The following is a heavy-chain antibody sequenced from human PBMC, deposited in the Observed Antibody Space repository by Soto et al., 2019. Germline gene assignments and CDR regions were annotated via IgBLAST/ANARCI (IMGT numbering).Heavy chain of an antibody. J-gene: IGHJ4*02. CDR3: AGPSGSDRRWEVDY. D-gene: IGHD1-26*01. CDR1: GFTFSDYY. Sequence: QVQLVESGGGLVKPGGSLGLSCAASGFTFSDYYMSWIRQAPGKGLEGVSYISGGSSYTNYADSVKGRFTIPRDNAKNSLSPPMNTLRAEGSAGYYCAGPSGSDRRWEVDYWGQGTLVTVSS. V-gene: IGHV3-11*05. CDR2: ISGGSSYT.